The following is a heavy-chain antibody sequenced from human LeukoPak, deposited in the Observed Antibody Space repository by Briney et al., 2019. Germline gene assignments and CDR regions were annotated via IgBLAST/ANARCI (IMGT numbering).Heavy chain of an antibody. CDR3: ARASGAYSSGWYGELDWFDP. J-gene: IGHJ5*02. D-gene: IGHD6-19*01. Sequence: SETLSLTXTVSGGSISSGSYYWSWIRQPAGNGLEWIGRIYTSGSTNYNPSLKSRVTISVDTSKNQFSLKLSSVTAADTAVYYCARASGAYSSGWYGELDWFDPWGQGTLVTVSS. V-gene: IGHV4-61*02. CDR1: GGSISSGSYY. CDR2: IYTSGST.